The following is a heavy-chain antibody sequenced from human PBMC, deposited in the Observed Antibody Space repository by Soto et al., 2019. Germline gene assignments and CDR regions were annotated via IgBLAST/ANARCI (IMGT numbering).Heavy chain of an antibody. V-gene: IGHV4-4*02. J-gene: IGHJ4*02. CDR1: GGSVRAPDW. CDR3: ARVSTYYFDSSGSYTSDY. CDR2: VHISGHS. Sequence: SETLSLTCTLSGGSVRAPDWWNWVRQSPDKGLEWIAEVHISGHSNYNPSLRSRVSVSIDSSKNQFYLNLNSVTAADTAIYYCARVSTYYFDSSGSYTSDYWGQGTLVTVSS. D-gene: IGHD3-22*01.